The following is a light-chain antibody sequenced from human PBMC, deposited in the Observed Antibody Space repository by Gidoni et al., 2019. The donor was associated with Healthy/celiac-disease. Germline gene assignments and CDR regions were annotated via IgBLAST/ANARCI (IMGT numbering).Light chain of an antibody. CDR1: QSVSSN. CDR3: QQYNNWPQWT. J-gene: IGKJ1*01. CDR2: GAS. V-gene: IGKV3-15*01. Sequence: EIVMTQSPATLSVSPGERATLSCRASQSVSSNLAWYQQKPGQAPRLLIYGASNRATGIPARVSGSGSGTEFTLTISSLQSEDFAVYYCQQYNNWPQWTFGQGTKVEIK.